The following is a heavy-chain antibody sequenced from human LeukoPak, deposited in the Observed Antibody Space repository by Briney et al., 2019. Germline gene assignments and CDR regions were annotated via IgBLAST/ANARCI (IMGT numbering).Heavy chain of an antibody. Sequence: GGSLRLSCAASGFPFSSSWMNWVRQAPGKGLEWVASMKPDGSQTYYVDSVKGRFTISRDNSKNSLYLQMNSLRTEDTALYYCAKDDDSSGYYYGFDYWGQGTLVTVSS. CDR1: GFPFSSSW. D-gene: IGHD3-22*01. V-gene: IGHV3-7*03. CDR2: MKPDGSQT. J-gene: IGHJ4*02. CDR3: AKDDDSSGYYYGFDY.